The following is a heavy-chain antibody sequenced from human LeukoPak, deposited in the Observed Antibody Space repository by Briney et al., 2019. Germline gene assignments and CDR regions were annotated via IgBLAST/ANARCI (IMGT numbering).Heavy chain of an antibody. CDR3: ARGDEETTVTTLDWYFDL. J-gene: IGHJ2*01. CDR1: GYTFSNYG. CDR2: ISAYNGNT. V-gene: IGHV1-18*01. Sequence: ASVKVSCKASGYTFSNYGISWVRQAPGQGLEWMGWISAYNGNTNYAQKLQGRVTMTTDTSTSTAYMELRSLRSDDTAVYYCARGDEETTVTTLDWYFDLWGRGTLVTVSS. D-gene: IGHD4-17*01.